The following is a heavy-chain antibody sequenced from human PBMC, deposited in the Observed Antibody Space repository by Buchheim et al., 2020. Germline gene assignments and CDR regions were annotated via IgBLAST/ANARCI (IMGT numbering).Heavy chain of an antibody. D-gene: IGHD2-15*01. CDR2: ISYDGSNK. Sequence: QVQLVESGGGVVQPGRSLRLSCAASGFTFSSYGMHWVRQAPGKGLEWVAVISYDGSNKYYADSVKGRFTISRDNSKNTLYRQMNSLRAEDTAVYYCAKSSGGGSYYLDYWGQGTL. CDR3: AKSSGGGSYYLDY. CDR1: GFTFSSYG. V-gene: IGHV3-30*18. J-gene: IGHJ4*02.